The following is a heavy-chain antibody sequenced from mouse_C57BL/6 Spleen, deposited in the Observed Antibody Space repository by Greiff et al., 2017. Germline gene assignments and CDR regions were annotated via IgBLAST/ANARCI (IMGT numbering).Heavy chain of an antibody. D-gene: IGHD2-4*01. CDR2: ISYDGSN. CDR3: ASYDYDVSFAY. Sequence: EVKVEESGPGLVKPSQSLSLTCSVTGYSITSGYYWNWIRQFPGNKLEWMGYISYDGSNNYNPSLKNRISITRDTSKNQFFLKLNSVTTEDTATYYCASYDYDVSFAYWGQGTLVTVSA. CDR1: GYSITSGYY. J-gene: IGHJ3*01. V-gene: IGHV3-6*01.